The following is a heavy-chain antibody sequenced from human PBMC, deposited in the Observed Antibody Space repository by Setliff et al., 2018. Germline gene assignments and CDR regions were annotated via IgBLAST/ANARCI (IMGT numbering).Heavy chain of an antibody. CDR1: GLSLSSTTFY. Sequence: SETLSLTCTVSGLSLSSTTFYWAWIRQSPGKGLEWIGSVSFFGRAYYNPSLQSRGAIAFDTSRTQFSLDLSSVTAADTAVSYCARDPGVHSGTWCLDSWGQGTQVTVSS. D-gene: IGHD2-8*01. CDR3: ARDPGVHSGTWCLDS. J-gene: IGHJ4*02. V-gene: IGHV4-39*07. CDR2: VSFFGRA.